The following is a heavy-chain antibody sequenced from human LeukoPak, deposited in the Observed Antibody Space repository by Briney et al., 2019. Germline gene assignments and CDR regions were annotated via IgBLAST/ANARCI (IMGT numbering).Heavy chain of an antibody. D-gene: IGHD1-26*01. CDR2: INPNSGNT. Sequence: ASVKVSCKSSGYTFTSYDINWVRQATGQGLEWVGWINPNSGNTGYAQKFLGRVTMTMSTSISTAYMELSSLRSEDTPVYYCARVTGSIDYWGQGTLVTVSS. V-gene: IGHV1-8*01. J-gene: IGHJ4*02. CDR3: ARVTGSIDY. CDR1: GYTFTSYD.